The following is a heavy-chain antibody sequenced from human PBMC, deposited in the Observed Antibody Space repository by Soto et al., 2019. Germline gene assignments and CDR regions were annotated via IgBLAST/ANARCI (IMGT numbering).Heavy chain of an antibody. CDR2: MNAGVGNT. CDR3: ARDTGYTCGSLNY. V-gene: IGHV1-3*01. CDR1: GYTFTDYA. Sequence: HVELVQSGADVKKPGASVTISCKASGYTFTDYALHWLRQAPGQRLEWMGWMNAGVGNTLYSQKFQGRITITRDTSASTAYMVLNRLKSEDTAIYYWARDTGYTCGSLNYWGPGTLVTVSS. D-gene: IGHD5-18*01. J-gene: IGHJ4*02.